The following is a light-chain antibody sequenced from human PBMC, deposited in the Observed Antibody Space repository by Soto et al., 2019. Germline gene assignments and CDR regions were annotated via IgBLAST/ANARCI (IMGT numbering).Light chain of an antibody. CDR2: ATS. J-gene: IGKJ1*01. Sequence: DIPMTQSPSSLSASVGDRVTITCRASQSISTYLIWYQQKPGKAPKLLIYATSSLQSGVPSRFSGSGSGTDFTLTISSLQPEDFATYYCQQSYSTPPGTFGQGTKVEIK. CDR1: QSISTY. CDR3: QQSYSTPPGT. V-gene: IGKV1-39*01.